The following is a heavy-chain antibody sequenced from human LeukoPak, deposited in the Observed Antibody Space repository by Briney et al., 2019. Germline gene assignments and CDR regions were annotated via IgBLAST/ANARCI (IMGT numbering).Heavy chain of an antibody. CDR2: INHSGST. J-gene: IGHJ5*02. V-gene: IGHV4-34*01. CDR3: ARGLGKTAWSSPINWFDP. D-gene: IGHD1-26*01. Sequence: SETLSLTCAVYGGSFSGYYWSWIRQPPGKGLEWIGEINHSGSTNYNPSLKSRVTISVDTSKNQFSLKLSSVTAADTAVYYCARGLGKTAWSSPINWFDPWGQGTLVTVSS. CDR1: GGSFSGYY.